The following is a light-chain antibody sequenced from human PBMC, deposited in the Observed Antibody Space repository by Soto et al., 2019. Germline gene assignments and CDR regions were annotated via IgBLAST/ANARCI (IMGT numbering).Light chain of an antibody. CDR1: QSLSRW. CDR3: QQYSTYFT. Sequence: DIQMTQSPSTLSASVGDRVTITCRASQSLSRWLAWYQQKPGKAPKLLIYDGSNLESGVPSRFSGSGSGTEFTLTISSLRPDDFATYYCQQYSTYFTFGQGTKLEIK. J-gene: IGKJ2*01. V-gene: IGKV1-5*01. CDR2: DGS.